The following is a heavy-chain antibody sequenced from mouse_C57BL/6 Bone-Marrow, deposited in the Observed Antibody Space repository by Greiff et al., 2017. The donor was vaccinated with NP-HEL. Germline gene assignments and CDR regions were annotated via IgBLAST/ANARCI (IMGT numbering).Heavy chain of an antibody. D-gene: IGHD2-4*01. CDR3: ASQIYYDMRGFAY. Sequence: EVQRVESGGGLVKPGGSLKLSCAASGFTFSDYGMHWVRQAPEKGLEWVAYISSGSSTIYYADTVKGRFTISRDNAKNTLFLQMTSLRSEDTAMYYCASQIYYDMRGFAYWGQGTLVTVSA. V-gene: IGHV5-17*01. J-gene: IGHJ3*01. CDR2: ISSGSSTI. CDR1: GFTFSDYG.